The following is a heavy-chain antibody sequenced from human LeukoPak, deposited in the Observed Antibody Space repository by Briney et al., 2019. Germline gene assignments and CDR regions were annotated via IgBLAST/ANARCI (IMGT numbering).Heavy chain of an antibody. V-gene: IGHV4-4*07. D-gene: IGHD4-17*01. J-gene: IGHJ4*02. CDR1: GDSISSYY. CDR3: ARGIYGDYGLGY. Sequence: SETLSLTCSVSGDSISSYYWSWIRQPAGKGLEWLGRIYTSGSTNYNPSLESRVTMSIDTSKNEFSLKPTSVTAADTAVYLCARGIYGDYGLGYWGQGTLVTVSS. CDR2: IYTSGST.